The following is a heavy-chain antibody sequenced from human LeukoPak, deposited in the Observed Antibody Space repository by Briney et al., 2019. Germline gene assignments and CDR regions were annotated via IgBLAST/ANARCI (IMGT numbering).Heavy chain of an antibody. V-gene: IGHV1-8*01. CDR1: GYTLTSYD. Sequence: ASVKVSCKAPGYTLTSYDINWVRQATGQGLEWMGWMNPKGGNTGYAQKFQGRVTMTRNTSISTAYMELSSLRSEDTAVYYCARVSGYCSGTNCYYHYGMDVWGQGTTVTVSS. CDR3: ARVSGYCSGTNCYYHYGMDV. CDR2: MNPKGGNT. D-gene: IGHD2-2*01. J-gene: IGHJ6*02.